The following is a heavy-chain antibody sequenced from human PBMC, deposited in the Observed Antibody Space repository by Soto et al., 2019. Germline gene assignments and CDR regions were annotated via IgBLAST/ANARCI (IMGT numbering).Heavy chain of an antibody. CDR1: GFTFRAYG. Sequence: PGGSLRLSCAASGFTFRAYGMHWVRQAPGKGLEWVAVIWFDGSEEYYADSVKGRFTVSRDNSKNTAYLIVNNLRAEDTAVYYCARDHPYYYDSSGYYVPGLDYWGQGTLVTVSS. J-gene: IGHJ4*02. D-gene: IGHD3-22*01. CDR2: IWFDGSEE. V-gene: IGHV3-33*01. CDR3: ARDHPYYYDSSGYYVPGLDY.